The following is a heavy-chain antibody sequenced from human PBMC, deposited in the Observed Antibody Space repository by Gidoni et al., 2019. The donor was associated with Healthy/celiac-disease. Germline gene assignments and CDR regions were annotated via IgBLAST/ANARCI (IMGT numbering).Heavy chain of an antibody. CDR2: ISGSGGST. V-gene: IGHV3-23*01. D-gene: IGHD5-12*01. CDR1: GCTFCCYA. J-gene: IGHJ1*01. Sequence: EVQLLESGGGLVQPGGSLRLSCAASGCTFCCYAMSWVRQAPGKGLEWVSAISGSGGSTYYADSVKGRFTISRDNSKNTLYLQMNSLRAEDTAVYYCAKCERATIRGGYFQHWGQGTLVTVSS. CDR3: AKCERATIRGGYFQH.